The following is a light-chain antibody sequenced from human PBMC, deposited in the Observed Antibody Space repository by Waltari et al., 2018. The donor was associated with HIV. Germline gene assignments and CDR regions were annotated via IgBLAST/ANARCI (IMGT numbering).Light chain of an antibody. CDR3: SSYTSSSTSHV. CDR2: EVS. V-gene: IGLV2-14*01. J-gene: IGLJ1*01. Sequence: QSALTQPASVSGSPGQSITISCTGTSSDVGGYNYVSWYQQHPGKAPKLLLYEVSNRPSGVSIRFSGSNAGNTASLTSSGLHAEDEADYYCSSYTSSSTSHVFGTGTKVTVL. CDR1: SSDVGGYNY.